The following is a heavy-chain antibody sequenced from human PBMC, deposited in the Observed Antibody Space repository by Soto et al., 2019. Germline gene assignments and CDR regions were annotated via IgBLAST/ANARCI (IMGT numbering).Heavy chain of an antibody. V-gene: IGHV4-59*03. D-gene: IGHD4-17*01. CDR1: GCSISSYY. Sequence: QVQLQESGPGLVKPSETLSLACTVSGCSISSYYWSWIRQPPGKGLEWIGYIYYSGSTNYNPSLKSRVTISVDTSKNQFSLKLSSVTAADTAVYYCARMTTVTTDFDYWGQGTLVTVSS. CDR3: ARMTTVTTDFDY. J-gene: IGHJ4*02. CDR2: IYYSGST.